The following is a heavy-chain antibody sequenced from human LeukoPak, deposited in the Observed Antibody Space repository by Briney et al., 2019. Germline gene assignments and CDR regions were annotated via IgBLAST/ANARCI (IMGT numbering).Heavy chain of an antibody. CDR2: ISGSGGST. D-gene: IGHD3-10*01. CDR1: GFTFSSYA. Sequence: GSLRLSCAASGFTFSSYAMSWVRQAPGKGLEWVSAISGSGGSTYYADSVKGRFTISRDNSKNTLYLQMNSLRAEDTAVYYCAKDNVLLWFGELLRTTPFDYWGQGTLVTVSS. J-gene: IGHJ4*02. V-gene: IGHV3-23*01. CDR3: AKDNVLLWFGELLRTTPFDY.